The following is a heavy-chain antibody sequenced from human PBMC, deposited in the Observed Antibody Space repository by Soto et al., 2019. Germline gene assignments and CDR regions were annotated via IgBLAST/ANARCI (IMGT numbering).Heavy chain of an antibody. CDR1: AYTFTSYG. CDR3: ARSRPLLRYFDWLPYYYYYGMDV. V-gene: IGHV1-18*04. Sequence: GASVKVSCKASAYTFTSYGISWVRQAPGQGLEWMGWISAYNGNTNYAQKLQGRVTMTTATSRSTAYMELRSLRSDDTAVYYCARSRPLLRYFDWLPYYYYYGMDVWGQGTTVTVSS. J-gene: IGHJ6*02. CDR2: ISAYNGNT. D-gene: IGHD3-9*01.